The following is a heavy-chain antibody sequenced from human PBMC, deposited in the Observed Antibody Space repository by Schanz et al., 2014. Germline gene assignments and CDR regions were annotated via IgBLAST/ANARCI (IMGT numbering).Heavy chain of an antibody. CDR3: ARGPSTGAFDI. CDR2: MNPTTGNR. CDR1: GGTFSSYT. J-gene: IGHJ3*02. V-gene: IGHV1-8*02. Sequence: QVQLVQSGAEVMKPGSSVKVSCKASGGTFSSYTINWVRQAPGQGLEWMGWMNPTTGNRGYAQNFQGRVTMTRDTSTSTVYMELSSLRSEDTAVYFCARGPSTGAFDIWGQGTMVTVSS.